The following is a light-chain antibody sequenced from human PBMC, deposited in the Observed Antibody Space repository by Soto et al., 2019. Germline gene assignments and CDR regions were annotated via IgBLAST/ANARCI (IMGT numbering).Light chain of an antibody. CDR3: QQLNSYPLT. CDR2: AAS. Sequence: DIQLTQSPSFLSASVRDRVTITCRASQGISSYLAWYQQKPGKAPKLLIYAASTLQSGVPSRSSGSGSGTEFTLTISSLQPEDFATYYCQQLNSYPLTFGGGTKVDIK. J-gene: IGKJ4*01. V-gene: IGKV1-9*01. CDR1: QGISSY.